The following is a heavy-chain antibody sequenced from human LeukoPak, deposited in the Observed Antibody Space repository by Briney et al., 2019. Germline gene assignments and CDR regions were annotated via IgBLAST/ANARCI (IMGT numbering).Heavy chain of an antibody. D-gene: IGHD2-2*01. CDR1: GFTFSSYA. CDR2: ISYDGSNK. J-gene: IGHJ4*02. CDR3: ARPRGCGSSRCNNFDY. V-gene: IGHV3-30*04. Sequence: GGSLRLSCAASGFTFSSYAMHWVRQAPGKGLEWVAVISYDGSNKYYADSVKGRFTISRDNSKNTLYLQMNSLRAEDTAVYYCARPRGCGSSRCNNFDYWGQGTLVTVSS.